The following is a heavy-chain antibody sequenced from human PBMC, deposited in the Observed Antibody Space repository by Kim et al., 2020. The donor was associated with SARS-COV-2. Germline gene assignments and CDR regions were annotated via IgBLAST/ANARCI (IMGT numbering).Heavy chain of an antibody. J-gene: IGHJ4*02. CDR3: ARDSLVLLYGSGSYPDY. CDR1: GYTFTSYA. V-gene: IGHV1-3*01. Sequence: ASVKVSCKASGYTFTSYAMHWVRQAPGQRLEWMGWINAGNGNTKYSQKFQGRVTITRDTSASTAYMELSSLRSEDTAVYYCARDSLVLLYGSGSYPDYWGQGTLVTVSS. CDR2: INAGNGNT. D-gene: IGHD3-10*01.